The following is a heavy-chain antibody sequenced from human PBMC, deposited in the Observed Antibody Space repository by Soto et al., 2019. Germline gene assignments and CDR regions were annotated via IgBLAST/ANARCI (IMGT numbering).Heavy chain of an antibody. Sequence: GGSLRLSCAASGFTFSSYAMHWVRQAPGKGLEWVAVISYDGSNKYYADSVKGRFTISRDNSKNTLYLQMNSLRAEDTAVYYCARPTSGDVVATVTLDYWGQGTLVTVSS. V-gene: IGHV3-30-3*01. CDR1: GFTFSSYA. CDR2: ISYDGSNK. J-gene: IGHJ4*02. D-gene: IGHD4-17*01. CDR3: ARPTSGDVVATVTLDY.